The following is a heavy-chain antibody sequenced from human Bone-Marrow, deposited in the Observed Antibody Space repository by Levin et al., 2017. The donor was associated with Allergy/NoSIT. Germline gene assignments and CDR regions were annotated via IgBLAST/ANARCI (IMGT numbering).Heavy chain of an antibody. V-gene: IGHV4-31*03. CDR3: ARDTSSSPGKIDY. CDR1: GASITRDGHY. D-gene: IGHD6-6*01. CDR2: IYDTGNT. J-gene: IGHJ4*02. Sequence: SCTVSGASITRDGHYWSWIRQHPGKGLEWIGYIYDTGNTYYNPSLKSRAAISIDTSKKHFSLRLSSVTAADTAVYYCARDTSSSPGKIDYWGQGTLVTVSS.